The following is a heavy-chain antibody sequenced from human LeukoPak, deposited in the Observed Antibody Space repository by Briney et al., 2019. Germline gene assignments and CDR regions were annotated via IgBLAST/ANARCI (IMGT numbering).Heavy chain of an antibody. D-gene: IGHD4-17*01. V-gene: IGHV1-18*01. CDR2: ISAYKGIT. J-gene: IGHJ4*02. CDR3: ARDRVGGDLTGESLY. CDR1: GYPFNNFG. Sequence: ASVKVSCKASGYPFNNFGLTWVRQAPGHGLEWMGWISAYKGITHHAQKFRDRLTLTTDTSTSTAYLELRSLKSDDTAVYYCARDRVGGDLTGESLYWGQGTLVTVSS.